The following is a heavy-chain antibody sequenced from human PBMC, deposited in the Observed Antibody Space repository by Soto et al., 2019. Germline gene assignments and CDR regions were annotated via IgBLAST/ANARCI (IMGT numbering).Heavy chain of an antibody. J-gene: IGHJ6*02. Sequence: GASVKVSCKASGYTFTSYGISWVRQAPGQGLEWMGWISAYNGNTNYAQKLQGRVTMTTDTSTSTAYMELRSLRSDDTAVYYCARQGAVTTHHDYYYYGMDVWGQGTTVTFSS. CDR1: GYTFTSYG. CDR3: ARQGAVTTHHDYYYYGMDV. V-gene: IGHV1-18*01. D-gene: IGHD4-4*01. CDR2: ISAYNGNT.